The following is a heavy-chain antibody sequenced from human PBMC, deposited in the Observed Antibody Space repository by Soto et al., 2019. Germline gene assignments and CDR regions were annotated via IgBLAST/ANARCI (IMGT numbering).Heavy chain of an antibody. CDR1: GGSFSGYY. CDR2: INHSGST. CDR3: ARVKQWQTRPFDY. J-gene: IGHJ4*02. Sequence: PSETLSLTCAVYGGSFSGYYWSWIRQPPGKGLEWIGEINHSGSTNYNPSLKSRVTISVDTSKNQFSLKLSSVTAADTAVYYCARVKQWQTRPFDYWGQGTLVTVSS. V-gene: IGHV4-34*01. D-gene: IGHD6-19*01.